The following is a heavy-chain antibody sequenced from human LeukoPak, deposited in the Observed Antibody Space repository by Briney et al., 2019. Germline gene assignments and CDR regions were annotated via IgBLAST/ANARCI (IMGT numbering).Heavy chain of an antibody. J-gene: IGHJ4*02. Sequence: EPSETLSLTCTVSGGSISSYYWSWLRQPPGKGLEWIGYIYYSGSTNYNPSLKSRVTISVDTSKNQFSLKLSSVTAADTAVYYCARRTYFYDSSGYYFDYWGQGTLVTVSS. V-gene: IGHV4-59*01. CDR1: GGSISSYY. D-gene: IGHD3-22*01. CDR2: IYYSGST. CDR3: ARRTYFYDSSGYYFDY.